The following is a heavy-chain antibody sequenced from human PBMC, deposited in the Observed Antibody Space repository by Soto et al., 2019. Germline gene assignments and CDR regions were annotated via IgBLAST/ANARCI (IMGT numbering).Heavy chain of an antibody. D-gene: IGHD3-22*01. CDR2: MNPNSGNT. J-gene: IGHJ5*02. CDR3: ARTFSYDSSGNWFDP. V-gene: IGHV1-8*01. Sequence: ASVKVSCKASGYTFTSYDINWVRQAPGQGLEWMGWMNPNSGNTGYAQKFQGRITMTRDTPISTAFMELSSLRTEDTAVYYCARTFSYDSSGNWFDPWGQGTLVTV. CDR1: GYTFTSYD.